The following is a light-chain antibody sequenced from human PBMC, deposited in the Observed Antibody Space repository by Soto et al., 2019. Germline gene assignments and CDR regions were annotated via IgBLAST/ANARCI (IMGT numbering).Light chain of an antibody. CDR2: AAS. J-gene: IGKJ2*01. CDR1: QNILTF. Sequence: EIQMTQSPSSLSASIGDRITITCRASQNILTFLNWYQQRSGKAPKLLVVAASSLETGVPSRFRGSCSATEFYLTITRLHPEDVATYYCQQSYRKPATFGQGTKLEIK. CDR3: QQSYRKPAT. V-gene: IGKV1-39*01.